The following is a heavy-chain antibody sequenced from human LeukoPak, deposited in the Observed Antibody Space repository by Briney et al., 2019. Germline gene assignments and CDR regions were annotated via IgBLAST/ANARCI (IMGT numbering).Heavy chain of an antibody. V-gene: IGHV3-53*01. CDR2: IDSGGST. Sequence: PGGSLRLSCAASGFTVSSNHMSWVRQGPGKGLEWVSGIDSGGSTYYADSVKGRVTISRDNSKNTLYLQMNSLRAEDTAVYYCASHSSSWYGFDYWRQGTLVTVSS. D-gene: IGHD6-13*01. CDR1: GFTVSSNH. CDR3: ASHSSSWYGFDY. J-gene: IGHJ4*02.